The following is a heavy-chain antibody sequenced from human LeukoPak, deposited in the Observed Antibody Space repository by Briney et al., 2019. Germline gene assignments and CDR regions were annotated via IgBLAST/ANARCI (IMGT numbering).Heavy chain of an antibody. CDR3: VRDRVPRATRGTFDY. V-gene: IGHV3-21*01. J-gene: IGHJ4*02. Sequence: PGGSLRLSCVASGFTFDDYSLNWVRQAPGKGLEWVAAISSSSDYIYYADSMRGRFTISRDNAKNSLYLQMHSLRVEDTALYYCVRDRVPRATRGTFDYWGQGTPVIVSS. D-gene: IGHD1-26*01. CDR1: GFTFDDYS. CDR2: ISSSSDYI.